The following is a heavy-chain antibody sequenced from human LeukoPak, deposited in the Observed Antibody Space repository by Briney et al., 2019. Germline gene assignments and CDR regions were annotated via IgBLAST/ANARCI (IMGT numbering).Heavy chain of an antibody. D-gene: IGHD2-2*01. CDR1: GGSFSGYY. J-gene: IGHJ6*03. CDR3: ARALGYCSSTSCYWYSSSSAYYYYYMDV. Sequence: PSETLSLTCAVYGGSFSGYYWSWNRQPPGKGLEWIGEINHSGSTNYNPSLKSRVTISVDTSKNQFSLKLSSVTAADTAVYYCARALGYCSSTSCYWYSSSSAYYYYYMDVWGKGTTVTVSS. V-gene: IGHV4-34*01. CDR2: INHSGST.